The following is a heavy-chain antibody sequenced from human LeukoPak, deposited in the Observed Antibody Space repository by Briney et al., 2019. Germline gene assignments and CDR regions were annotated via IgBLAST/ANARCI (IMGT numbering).Heavy chain of an antibody. CDR1: GGTFSSYA. J-gene: IGHJ5*02. CDR3: ARDRSSPQEWLSRFNWFDP. CDR2: IIPIFGTA. D-gene: IGHD3-3*01. Sequence: SVKVSCKASGGTFSSYAISWVRQAPGQGLEWMGGIIPIFGTANYAQKFQGRVTITADESTSTAYMELSSLRSEDTAVYYCARDRSSPQEWLSRFNWFDPWGQGTLVTVSS. V-gene: IGHV1-69*13.